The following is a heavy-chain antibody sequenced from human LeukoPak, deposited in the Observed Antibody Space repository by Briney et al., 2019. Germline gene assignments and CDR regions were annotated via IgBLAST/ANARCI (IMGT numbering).Heavy chain of an antibody. Sequence: DSVKVSCKASGYTFSSYGISWVRQAPGEGLEWMGWISVYNGNTNNIQKLQGRVTMPRDTSTSTAYMELRRLRSDNTAVYGCVSGAYSSGADYWGQGTLVTVSS. CDR1: GYTFSSYG. V-gene: IGHV1-18*01. CDR3: VSGAYSSGADY. J-gene: IGHJ4*02. D-gene: IGHD4/OR15-4a*01. CDR2: ISVYNGNT.